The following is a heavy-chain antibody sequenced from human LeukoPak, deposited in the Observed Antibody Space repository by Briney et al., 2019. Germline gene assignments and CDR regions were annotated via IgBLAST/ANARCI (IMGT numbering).Heavy chain of an antibody. Sequence: QPGGSLRLPCAASGFTFSSYSMNWVRQAPGKGLEWVSYISSSGTTIYYADSVKGRFTISRDNAKNSLYLQMNSLRAEDTAVYFCARGYSSGISANWGQGTLVTVSS. J-gene: IGHJ4*02. CDR1: GFTFSSYS. D-gene: IGHD6-19*01. V-gene: IGHV3-48*04. CDR3: ARGYSSGISAN. CDR2: ISSSGTTI.